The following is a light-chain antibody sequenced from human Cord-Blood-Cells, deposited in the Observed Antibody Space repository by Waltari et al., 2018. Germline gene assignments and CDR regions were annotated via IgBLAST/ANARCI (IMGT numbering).Light chain of an antibody. Sequence: EIVMTQSPATLSVSPGERATLSCRASQIVSSNLAWYQQKPGQAPRLLIYGASTRATGIPARFSGSGSVTEFTLTISSLQSEDFAVYYCQQYNNWPPWTFGQGTKVEIK. J-gene: IGKJ1*01. CDR2: GAS. V-gene: IGKV3-15*01. CDR1: QIVSSN. CDR3: QQYNNWPPWT.